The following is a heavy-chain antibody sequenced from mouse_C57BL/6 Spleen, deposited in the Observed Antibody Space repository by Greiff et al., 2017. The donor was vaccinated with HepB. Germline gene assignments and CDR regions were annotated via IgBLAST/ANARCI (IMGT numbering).Heavy chain of an antibody. J-gene: IGHJ4*01. Sequence: VQLQQSGAELVRPGSSVKLSCKASGYTFTSYWMHWVKQRPIQGLEWIGNIDPSDSETHYNQKFKDKATLTVDKSSSTAYIQLSSLTSEDSAVYYCARHCYGSSYAMDYWGQGTSVTVSS. V-gene: IGHV1-52*01. CDR3: ARHCYGSSYAMDY. D-gene: IGHD1-1*01. CDR2: IDPSDSET. CDR1: GYTFTSYW.